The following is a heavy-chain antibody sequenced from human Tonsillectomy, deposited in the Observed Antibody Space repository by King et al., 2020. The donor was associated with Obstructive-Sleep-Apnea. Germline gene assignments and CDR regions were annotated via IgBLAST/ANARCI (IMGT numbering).Heavy chain of an antibody. D-gene: IGHD6-13*01. CDR1: GGSISSYY. V-gene: IGHV4-59*01. CDR3: AQTFMGAAAGQFDY. J-gene: IGHJ4*02. Sequence: VQLQESGPGLVKPSETLSLTCTVSGGSISSYYWSWIRQPPGKGLEWIGYIYYSGNTNYNPSLKSRVTIAGDTSKNQFSLKLRSVTPADTAVYYCAQTFMGAAAGQFDYWGQGTLVTVSS. CDR2: IYYSGNT.